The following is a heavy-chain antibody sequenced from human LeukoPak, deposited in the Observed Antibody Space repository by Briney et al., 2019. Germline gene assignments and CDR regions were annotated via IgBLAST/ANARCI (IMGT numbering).Heavy chain of an antibody. D-gene: IGHD1-26*01. CDR2: INAGNGNT. V-gene: IGHV1-3*01. CDR1: GYTFTSYA. J-gene: IGHJ4*02. CDR3: ARGKGSDYYFDH. Sequence: ASVKVSCKASGYTFTSYAMHWVRQAPGQRPEWMGWINAGNGNTKYSQKFQGRVTITRDTSASTAYMELSSLRSEDTAVYYCARGKGSDYYFDHWGQGTLVTVSS.